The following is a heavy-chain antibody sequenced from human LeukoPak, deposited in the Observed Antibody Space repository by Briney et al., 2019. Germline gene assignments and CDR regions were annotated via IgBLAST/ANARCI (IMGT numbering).Heavy chain of an antibody. Sequence: GGSLRLSCAASGFTFSSYAMSWVRQAPGKGLEWVSATSGSGGSTYYADSVKGRFTISRDNSKNTLYLQMNSLRAEDTAVYYCAKNGQLLPTLDYWGQGTLVTVSS. J-gene: IGHJ4*02. CDR1: GFTFSSYA. D-gene: IGHD2-2*01. CDR2: TSGSGGST. CDR3: AKNGQLLPTLDY. V-gene: IGHV3-23*01.